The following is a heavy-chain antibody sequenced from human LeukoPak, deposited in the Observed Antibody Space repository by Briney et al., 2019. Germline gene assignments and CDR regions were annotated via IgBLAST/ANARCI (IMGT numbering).Heavy chain of an antibody. Sequence: SETLSLTCAVYGGSFSGYYWSWIRQPPGKGLEWIGEMNHSGSTNYNPSLKSRVTISVDTSKNQFSLKLSSVTAADTAVYYCARGQSPYYYYYYMDVWGKGTTVTISS. CDR1: GGSFSGYY. CDR2: MNHSGST. V-gene: IGHV4-34*01. CDR3: ARGQSPYYYYYYMDV. J-gene: IGHJ6*03.